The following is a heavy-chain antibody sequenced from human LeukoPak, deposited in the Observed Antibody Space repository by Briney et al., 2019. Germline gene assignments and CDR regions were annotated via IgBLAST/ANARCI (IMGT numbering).Heavy chain of an antibody. J-gene: IGHJ4*02. Sequence: GGSLRLSCAASGFAFKNYAMTWVRQAPGKGLEWVSGISGSDDTTYYADSVKGRFTISRDNSKNTLYLHMKSLRAEDTAVYYCAKGSGWLLPQYFDFWGQGTLVTVSS. CDR1: GFAFKNYA. D-gene: IGHD2-21*01. CDR3: AKGSGWLLPQYFDF. V-gene: IGHV3-23*01. CDR2: ISGSDDTT.